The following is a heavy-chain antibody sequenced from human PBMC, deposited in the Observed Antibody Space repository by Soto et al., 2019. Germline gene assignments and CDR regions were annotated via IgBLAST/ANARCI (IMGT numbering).Heavy chain of an antibody. CDR3: ARKVVVAATPGDWFDP. D-gene: IGHD2-15*01. V-gene: IGHV1-2*02. J-gene: IGHJ5*02. CDR2: INPNSGGT. CDR1: GYAFTGYY. Sequence: ASVKVSCKASGYAFTGYYMHWVRQAPGQGLEWMGWINPNSGGTNYAQKFQGRVTMTRDTSISTAYMELSRLRSDDTAVYYCARKVVVAATPGDWFDPWGQGTLVTSPQ.